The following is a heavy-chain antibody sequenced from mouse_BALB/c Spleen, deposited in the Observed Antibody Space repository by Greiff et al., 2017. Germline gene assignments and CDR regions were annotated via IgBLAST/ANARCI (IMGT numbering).Heavy chain of an antibody. CDR2: INSDGGST. CDR1: EYEFPSHD. CDR3: AREGYYGRNYYAMDY. D-gene: IGHD1-1*01. V-gene: IGHV5-2*03. J-gene: IGHJ4*01. Sequence: EVKLQESGGGLVQPGESLKLSCESNEYEFPSHDMSWVRKTPEKRLELVAAINSDGGSTYYPDTMERRFTISRDNAKNTLYLQMSSLKSEDTAMYYCAREGYYGRNYYAMDYWGEGTSVTVSS.